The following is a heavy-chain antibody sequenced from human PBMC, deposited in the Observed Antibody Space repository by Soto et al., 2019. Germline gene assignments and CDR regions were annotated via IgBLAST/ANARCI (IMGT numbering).Heavy chain of an antibody. J-gene: IGHJ6*04. CDR3: ARKTDSIPSGGDV. CDR2: IYSGGDT. V-gene: IGHV3-53*04. D-gene: IGHD3-10*01. CDR1: GFAVRHNY. Sequence: EVQLVESGGGLVQPGGSLRLSCTASGFAVRHNYMTWVRQPPGKGLEWVSLIYSGGDTAYADSVKGRFTISRHTSQNTLYLQMNSLRAEDTAVYYCARKTDSIPSGGDVWGKGTAVTVSS.